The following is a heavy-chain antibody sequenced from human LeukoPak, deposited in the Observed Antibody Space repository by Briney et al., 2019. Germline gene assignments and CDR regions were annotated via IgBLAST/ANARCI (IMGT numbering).Heavy chain of an antibody. CDR1: GLTVSSNY. J-gene: IGHJ4*02. CDR2: IYYNSST. V-gene: IGHV3-53*01. D-gene: IGHD3-3*01. CDR3: ARDSPGITIFGVVTPN. Sequence: GGSLRLSCAASGLTVSSNYMSWVRQAPGKGLEWVSVIYYNSSTYYADSVKGRFTISRDSSKNTLYLQMNSLRAEDTAVYYCARDSPGITIFGVVTPNGGQGTLVTVSS.